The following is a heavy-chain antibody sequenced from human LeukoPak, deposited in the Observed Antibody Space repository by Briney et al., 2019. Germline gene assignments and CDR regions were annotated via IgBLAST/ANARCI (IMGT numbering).Heavy chain of an antibody. CDR3: AREGLDI. CDR2: MNPNSGNT. Sequence: ASVKVSCKASGYSFTSYDINWVRQATGQGLEWMGWMNPNSGNTGYAQKFQGRVTLTWNTSISTAYMALSSLRSEDTAVYYCAREGLDIWGQGTMVTVSS. V-gene: IGHV1-8*01. J-gene: IGHJ3*02. CDR1: GYSFTSYD.